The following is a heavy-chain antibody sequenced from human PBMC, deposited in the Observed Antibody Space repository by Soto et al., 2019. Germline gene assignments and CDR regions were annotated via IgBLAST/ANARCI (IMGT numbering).Heavy chain of an antibody. CDR3: ARAAAYFYHYYYAMDV. D-gene: IGHD6-13*01. CDR2: ISHDGSEK. J-gene: IGHJ6*02. V-gene: IGHV3-30-3*01. Sequence: GGSQRLTCAASRFPFSSYAMDWVRRAPGKGLEWVAVISHDGSEKYYGDSVKGRFTISRDNPKNTVYLQMNSLRPEDTAVYYCARAAAYFYHYYYAMDVWGQGNAVTVSS. CDR1: RFPFSSYA.